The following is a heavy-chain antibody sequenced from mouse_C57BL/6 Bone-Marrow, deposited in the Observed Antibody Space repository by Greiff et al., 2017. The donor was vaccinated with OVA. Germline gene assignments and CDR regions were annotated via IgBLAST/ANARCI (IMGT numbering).Heavy chain of an antibody. CDR2: IDPSDSYT. J-gene: IGHJ2*01. CDR3: AKGRFY. Sequence: QVQLQQPGAELVKPGASVKLSCKASGYTFTSYWMQWVKQRPGQGLEWIGEIDPSDSYTNYNQKFKGKATLTVDTSSSTAYMQLSSLTSEDSAVYYCAKGRFYWGQGTTLTVSS. V-gene: IGHV1-50*01. CDR1: GYTFTSYW.